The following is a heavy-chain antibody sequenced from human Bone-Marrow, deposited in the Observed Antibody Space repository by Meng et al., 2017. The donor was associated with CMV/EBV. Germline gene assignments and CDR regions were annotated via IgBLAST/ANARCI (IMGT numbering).Heavy chain of an antibody. V-gene: IGHV4-59*01. CDR2: MYHSGIT. D-gene: IGHD5-18*01. CDR1: GGSFSGYY. Sequence: SETLSLTCAVYGGSFSGYYWSWIRQPPGKGLEWIAYMYHSGITNYNPSLKSRGTISVDTSKNQFSLKLSSVTAADTAVYYCAREGGYSSPFDYWGQGTLVTVSS. J-gene: IGHJ4*02. CDR3: AREGGYSSPFDY.